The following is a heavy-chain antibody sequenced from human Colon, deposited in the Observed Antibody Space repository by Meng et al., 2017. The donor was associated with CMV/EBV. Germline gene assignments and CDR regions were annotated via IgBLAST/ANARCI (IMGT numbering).Heavy chain of an antibody. J-gene: IGHJ4*02. Sequence: GESLKISCAASGFTFSDYYMSWIRQAPGKGLEWVSYISSSGSTIYYADSVKGRFTISRDNAKNSLYLQMNSLRAEDTAVYYCARDRRHYGDSSGYGSLDYWGQGTLVTVSS. D-gene: IGHD3-22*01. CDR1: GFTFSDYY. V-gene: IGHV3-11*04. CDR3: ARDRRHYGDSSGYGSLDY. CDR2: ISSSGSTI.